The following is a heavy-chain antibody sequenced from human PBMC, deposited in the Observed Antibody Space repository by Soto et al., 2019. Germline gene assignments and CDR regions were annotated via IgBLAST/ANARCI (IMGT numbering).Heavy chain of an antibody. CDR2: MSSDGSYE. V-gene: IGHV3-30*03. D-gene: IGHD6-13*01. CDR1: GFTFSSCA. Sequence: QVQLVESGGGMVQPGRSLRLSCGASGFTFSSCAMHWVRQAPGKGLEWVAVMSSDGSYEDFADSVKGRFTISRDNSKNTLYLQMNSLTPEDTAVYYCARDLYSSSWYSAPYHWGQGTLVTVSS. J-gene: IGHJ5*02. CDR3: ARDLYSSSWYSAPYH.